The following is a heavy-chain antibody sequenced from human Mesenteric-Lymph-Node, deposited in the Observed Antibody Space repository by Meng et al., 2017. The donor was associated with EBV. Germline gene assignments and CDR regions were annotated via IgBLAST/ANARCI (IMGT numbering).Heavy chain of an antibody. J-gene: IGHJ4*02. Sequence: QVQLQESGPGLVKPSETLSLTCTVSGGSVSSGSYYWSWIRQPPGKGLEWIGYIYYSGSTNYNPSLKSRVTISVDTSKNQFSLKLSSVTAADTAVYYCAREGYYDSSGYNDWGQGTLVTVSS. D-gene: IGHD3-22*01. CDR3: AREGYYDSSGYND. CDR2: IYYSGST. CDR1: GGSVSSGSYY. V-gene: IGHV4-61*01.